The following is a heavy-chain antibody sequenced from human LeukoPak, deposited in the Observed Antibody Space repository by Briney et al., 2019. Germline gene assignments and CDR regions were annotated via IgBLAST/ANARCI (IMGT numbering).Heavy chain of an antibody. CDR2: INHSGST. J-gene: IGHJ4*02. V-gene: IGHV4-34*01. CDR3: ARGRRFLDY. D-gene: IGHD3-10*01. Sequence: SETLSLTCAVYGGCFSGYYWSWIRQPPGKGLEWIGEINHSGSTNYNPSLKSRVTISVDTSKNQFSLKLSSVTAADTAVYYCARGRRFLDYWGQGTLVTVSS. CDR1: GGCFSGYY.